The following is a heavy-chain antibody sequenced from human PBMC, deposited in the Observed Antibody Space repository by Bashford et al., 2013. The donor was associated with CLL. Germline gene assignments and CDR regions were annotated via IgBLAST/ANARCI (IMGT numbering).Heavy chain of an antibody. D-gene: IGHD3-10*01. V-gene: IGHV3-66*03. Sequence: GGSLRLSCAASGFTVSSNYMSWVRQAPGKGLEWVSVIYSCGSTYYADSVKGRFTISRDNSKNTLYLQMNSLRAEDTAVYYCARDRGVLVRLAKDAFDIWGPRDNGHRLL. CDR1: GFTVSSNY. J-gene: IGHJ3*02. CDR2: IYSCGST. CDR3: ARDRGVLVRLAKDAFDI.